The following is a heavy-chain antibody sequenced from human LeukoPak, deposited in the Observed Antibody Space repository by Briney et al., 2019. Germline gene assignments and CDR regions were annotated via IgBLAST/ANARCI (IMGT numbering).Heavy chain of an antibody. V-gene: IGHV3-30*18. CDR1: GFTFSRCG. CDR2: ISYDGSNK. Sequence: PGGSLRLSCAASGFTFSRCGMHWVRQAPGKGPEWVAVISYDGSNKYYADSVKGRFTISRDNSKNTLYLQMNSLRAEDTAVYYCVQEGPRGLAFDIWGQGTKVTVSS. CDR3: VQEGPRGLAFDI. J-gene: IGHJ3*02.